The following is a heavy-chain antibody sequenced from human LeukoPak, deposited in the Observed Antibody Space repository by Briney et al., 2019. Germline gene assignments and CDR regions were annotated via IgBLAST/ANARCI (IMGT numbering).Heavy chain of an antibody. Sequence: GGSLRLSCAASGFTFSSYAMSWVRQAPGKVLEWVAVISYDGSNKYYADSVKGRFTISRDNSKNTLYLQMNSLRAEDTAVYYCAKEGDIVLMVHALYYMDVWGKGTTVTVSS. CDR1: GFTFSSYA. D-gene: IGHD2-8*01. J-gene: IGHJ6*03. CDR2: ISYDGSNK. CDR3: AKEGDIVLMVHALYYMDV. V-gene: IGHV3-30*18.